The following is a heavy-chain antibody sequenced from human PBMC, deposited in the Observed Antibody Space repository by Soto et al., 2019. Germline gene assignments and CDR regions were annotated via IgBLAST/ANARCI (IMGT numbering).Heavy chain of an antibody. CDR2: ISSSSSYI. D-gene: IGHD3-22*01. J-gene: IGHJ4*02. CDR3: ARAPYYYDSSGYWAY. V-gene: IGHV3-21*01. Sequence: TGGSLRLSCAASGFTVSSYSMNWVRQAPGKGLEWVSSISSSSSYIYYADSVKGRFTISRDNAKNSLYLQMNSLRAEDTAVYYCARAPYYYDSSGYWAYWGQGTLVTVSS. CDR1: GFTVSSYS.